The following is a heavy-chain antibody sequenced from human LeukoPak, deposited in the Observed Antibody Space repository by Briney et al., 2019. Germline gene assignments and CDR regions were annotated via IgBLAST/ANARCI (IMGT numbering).Heavy chain of an antibody. CDR2: IYYSGST. CDR3: ARYSCTTTTCYNFDY. Sequence: KPSETLSLTCTVSGGSISGYFWSWMRQPPGKGLEWIGYIYYSGSTNYNPSLKSRVTISVDTSKNQFSLKLSSVTAADTAVYYCARYSCTTTTCYNFDYWGQGTLVTVSS. CDR1: GGSISGYF. D-gene: IGHD2-2*02. V-gene: IGHV4-59*12. J-gene: IGHJ4*02.